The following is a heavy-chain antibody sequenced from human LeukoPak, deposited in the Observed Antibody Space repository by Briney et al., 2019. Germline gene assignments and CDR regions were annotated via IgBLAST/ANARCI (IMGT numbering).Heavy chain of an antibody. CDR1: GFTFSSYS. CDR3: ARDSSYGSGLGY. J-gene: IGHJ4*02. V-gene: IGHV3-21*01. CDR2: ISSSSSYI. D-gene: IGHD3-10*01. Sequence: AGSLRLSCAASGFTFSSYSMNWVRQAPGKGLEWVSSISSSSSYIYYADSVKGRFTISRDNAKNSLYLQMNSLRAEDTAVYYCARDSSYGSGLGYWGQGTLVTVSS.